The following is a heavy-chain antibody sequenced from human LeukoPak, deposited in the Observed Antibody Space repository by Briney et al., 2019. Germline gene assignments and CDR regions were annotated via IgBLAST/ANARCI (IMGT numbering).Heavy chain of an antibody. J-gene: IGHJ4*02. CDR2: IYSGGST. CDR1: GFTVSSNY. D-gene: IGHD5-24*01. CDR3: ARGGRDGYNNPLYYFDY. Sequence: GGSLRLSCAASGFTVSSNYMSWVRQAPGKGLEWVSVIYSGGSTYYADSVKGRFTISRDNSKSTLYLQMNSLRAEDTAVYYCARGGRDGYNNPLYYFDYWGQGTLVTVSS. V-gene: IGHV3-53*01.